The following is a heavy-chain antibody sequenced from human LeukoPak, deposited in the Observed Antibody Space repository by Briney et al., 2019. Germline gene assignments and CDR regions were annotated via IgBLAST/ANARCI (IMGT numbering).Heavy chain of an antibody. CDR2: ISSSGSII. J-gene: IGHJ4*02. V-gene: IGHV3-48*03. CDR3: AKDFVVVPGNVNYFDY. CDR1: GFTFSSYE. D-gene: IGHD2-21*02. Sequence: PGGSLRLSCAASGFTFSSYEMNWVRQAPGKGLEWVSYISSSGSIIYYADSVKGRFTVSRDNSKNTLYVQMKSLRAEDTAVYYCAKDFVVVPGNVNYFDYWGQGTLVTVSS.